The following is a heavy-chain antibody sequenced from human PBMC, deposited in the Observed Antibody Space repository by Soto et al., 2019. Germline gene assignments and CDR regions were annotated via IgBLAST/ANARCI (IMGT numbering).Heavy chain of an antibody. D-gene: IGHD5-18*01. CDR2: TSYRSKWNN. Sequence: SQTLSLTCAISGDSVSSNSAAWNWIRQSPSRGLEWLGRTSYRSKWNNDYAPSVKSRITLNPDTSKNQLSLQLNSVTPEDTAVYYCARERRRYSYGSTFDYWGQGTQVTVSS. CDR3: ARERRRYSYGSTFDY. V-gene: IGHV6-1*01. J-gene: IGHJ4*02. CDR1: GDSVSSNSAA.